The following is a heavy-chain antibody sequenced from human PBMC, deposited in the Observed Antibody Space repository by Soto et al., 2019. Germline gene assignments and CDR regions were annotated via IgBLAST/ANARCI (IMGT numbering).Heavy chain of an antibody. V-gene: IGHV3-7*01. Sequence: EVQLVESGGGLVQPGGSLRLSCAASGFTFSSYWMSWVRQAPGKGLEWVANIKQDGSEKYYVDSVKGRFTISRDNAKKSLYLQMNSLRAEDTAVYYCARVTMVRGVIIGAAFDIWGQGTMVTVSS. CDR1: GFTFSSYW. D-gene: IGHD3-10*01. J-gene: IGHJ3*02. CDR3: ARVTMVRGVIIGAAFDI. CDR2: IKQDGSEK.